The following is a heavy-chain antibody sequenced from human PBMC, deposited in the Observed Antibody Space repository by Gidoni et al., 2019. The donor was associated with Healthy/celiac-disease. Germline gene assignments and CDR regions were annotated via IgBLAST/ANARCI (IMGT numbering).Heavy chain of an antibody. V-gene: IGHV4-34*01. CDR2: INHSGST. CDR1: GGSFSGYY. Sequence: QVQLQQRGAGLLKPSETLSLTCAVYGGSFSGYYWSWIRQPHGKGLEWIGEINHSGSTNYNPSLKSRVTISVDTSKNQFSLKLSSVTAADTAVYYCARVHGDYWGQGTLVTVSS. CDR3: ARVHGDY. J-gene: IGHJ4*02.